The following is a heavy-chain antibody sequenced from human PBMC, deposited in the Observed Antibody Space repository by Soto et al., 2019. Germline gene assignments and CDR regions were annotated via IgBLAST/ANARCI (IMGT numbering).Heavy chain of an antibody. D-gene: IGHD4-17*01. CDR1: GGTFSSYA. Sequence: ASVKVSCKASGGTFSSYAISWVRQAPGQGLEWMGGIIPIFGTANYAQKFQGRVTITADESTSTAYMELSSLRSEDTAVYYCTLSVTRPHYFGYWGQGTLVTVSS. CDR3: TLSVTRPHYFGY. J-gene: IGHJ4*02. V-gene: IGHV1-69*13. CDR2: IIPIFGTA.